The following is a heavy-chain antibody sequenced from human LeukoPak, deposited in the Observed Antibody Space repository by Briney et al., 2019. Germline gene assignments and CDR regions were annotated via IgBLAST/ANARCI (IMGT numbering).Heavy chain of an antibody. CDR2: IKTDASEK. V-gene: IGHV3-7*03. CDR3: AKDFCSSTSCRTSFDY. Sequence: GGSLRLSCETSGFIFSNCWMTWVRQAPGKGLEWVANIKTDASEKYYADSVKGRFTISRDNAKMSLYLQMNSLRAEDTAVYYCAKDFCSSTSCRTSFDYWGQETLVTVSS. J-gene: IGHJ4*02. CDR1: GFIFSNCW. D-gene: IGHD2-2*01.